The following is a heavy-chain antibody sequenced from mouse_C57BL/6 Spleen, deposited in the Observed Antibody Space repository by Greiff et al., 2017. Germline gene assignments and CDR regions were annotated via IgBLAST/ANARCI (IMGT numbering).Heavy chain of an antibody. V-gene: IGHV1-26*01. Sequence: VQLQQSGPELVKPGASVKISCTASGYTFTDYYMNWVKQSHGKSLVWIGDINPNNGGNSYNQKFKGKATFTVDQSSSTAYMELRSLTSEDSAVYYCARNEYSSYDWYFDVWGTGTTVTVSS. CDR3: ARNEYSSYDWYFDV. J-gene: IGHJ1*03. CDR1: GYTFTDYY. D-gene: IGHD1-1*01. CDR2: INPNNGGN.